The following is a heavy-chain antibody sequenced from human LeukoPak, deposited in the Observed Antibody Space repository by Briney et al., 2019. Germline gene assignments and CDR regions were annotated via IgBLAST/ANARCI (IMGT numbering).Heavy chain of an antibody. CDR3: AREDYYYGMDV. J-gene: IGHJ6*02. Sequence: GGSLRLSCAASGFTFSSYWMSWVRQAPGKGLEWVANIKQDGSEKYYVDSVKGRFTISRDNAKNTLYLQMNSMRAEDTAVYYCAREDYYYGMDVWGQGTTVTVSS. CDR1: GFTFSSYW. V-gene: IGHV3-7*01. CDR2: IKQDGSEK.